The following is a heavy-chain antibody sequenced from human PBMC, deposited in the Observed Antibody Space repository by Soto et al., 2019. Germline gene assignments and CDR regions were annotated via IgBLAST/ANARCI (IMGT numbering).Heavy chain of an antibody. CDR3: ARGGGARFGDY. J-gene: IGHJ4*02. D-gene: IGHD3-10*01. V-gene: IGHV3-33*01. CDR1: GFIFSSFG. CDR2: IWYDGSNT. Sequence: GGSLRLSCAASGFIFSSFGMHWVRQAPGKGLEWVAHIWYDGSNTYYADSVKGRFTISRDNAKNSLYLQMNSLRAEDTAVYYCARGGGARFGDYWGQGTLVTVSS.